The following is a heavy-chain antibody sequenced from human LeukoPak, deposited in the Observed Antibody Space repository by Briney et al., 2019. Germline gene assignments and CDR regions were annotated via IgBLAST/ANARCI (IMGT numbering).Heavy chain of an antibody. V-gene: IGHV4-59*08. J-gene: IGHJ4*02. D-gene: IGHD2-15*01. CDR2: IYYSGST. CDR1: GGSISSYY. Sequence: SETLSLTCTVSGGSISSYYWSWIRQPPGKGLEWIGYIYYSGSTNYNPSLKSRVTISVDTSKNQFSLKLSSVTAADTAVYYCARALWDGSGGSCYFDYWGQGTLVTVSS. CDR3: ARALWDGSGGSCYFDY.